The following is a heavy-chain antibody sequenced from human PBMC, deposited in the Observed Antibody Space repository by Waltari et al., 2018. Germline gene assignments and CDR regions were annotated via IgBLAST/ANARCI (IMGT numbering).Heavy chain of an antibody. V-gene: IGHV3-74*01. Sequence: EVQLVESGGGLVQPGGSLRLSCAASGFTFSSYWLHWFAQAPGKGLVWVSRINSDGSSTSYADSVKGRFTISRDNAKNTLYLQMNSLRAEDTAVYYCARDREGGRYGNWYFDLWGRGTLVTVSS. CDR2: INSDGSST. CDR1: GFTFSSYW. CDR3: ARDREGGRYGNWYFDL. D-gene: IGHD3-16*01. J-gene: IGHJ2*01.